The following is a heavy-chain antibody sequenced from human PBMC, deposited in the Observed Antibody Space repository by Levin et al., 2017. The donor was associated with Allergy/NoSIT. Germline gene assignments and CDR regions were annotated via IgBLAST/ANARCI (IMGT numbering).Heavy chain of an antibody. V-gene: IGHV1-18*01. CDR2: ISPYNGNT. CDR1: GYTFTFYG. Sequence: ASVKVSCKASGYTFTFYGISWVRQAPGQGLEGMGWISPYNGNTNYAQKLKGRVTMTTDTSTSTAYMELRSLRSDDTAVYYCAREMAETAADTFDIWGQGTMVTVSS. D-gene: IGHD2-8*01. J-gene: IGHJ3*02. CDR3: AREMAETAADTFDI.